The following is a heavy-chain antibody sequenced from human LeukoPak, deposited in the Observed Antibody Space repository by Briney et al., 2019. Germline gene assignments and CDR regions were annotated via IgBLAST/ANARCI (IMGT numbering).Heavy chain of an antibody. CDR3: AGTYYYDSSGYYYYGSAAFDI. D-gene: IGHD3-22*01. CDR1: GGSISSDY. CDR2: IYYSGST. Sequence: SETLSLTCTVSGGSISSDYWSWIRQPPGKGLEWVGYIYYSGSTNYNPALKSRVTISVDTSKNQLSLKPSSVTAADTAVYYCAGTYYYDSSGYYYYGSAAFDIWGQGTMVTVSS. V-gene: IGHV4-59*01. J-gene: IGHJ3*02.